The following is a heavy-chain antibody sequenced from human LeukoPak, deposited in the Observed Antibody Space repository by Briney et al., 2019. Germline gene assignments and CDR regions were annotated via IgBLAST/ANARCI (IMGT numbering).Heavy chain of an antibody. CDR1: GYTFTGYC. D-gene: IGHD3-3*01. CDR3: AREVFGRGFDY. CDR2: INPNSGGT. J-gene: IGHJ4*02. Sequence: ASVKVSCKASGYTFTGYCMHWVRQAPGQGLELMGWINPNSGGTSYAQKFQGRVTVTRDTSISTAYLELSSLRSDDTAVYYCAREVFGRGFDYWGQGTLVTVSS. V-gene: IGHV1-2*02.